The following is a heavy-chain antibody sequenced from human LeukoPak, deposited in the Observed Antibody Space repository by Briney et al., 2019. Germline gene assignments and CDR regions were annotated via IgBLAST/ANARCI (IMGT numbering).Heavy chain of an antibody. J-gene: IGHJ3*02. CDR3: ARDRSGSSGYYSAVDI. Sequence: PSETLSLTWSVTGGSISSYYWSWIRQPAGKGLEWIGRFYSSGNTNYNPSLQSRVNMSVDTSKNQFSLKLSSLTAADTAVYYCARDRSGSSGYYSAVDIWGRGTMVTVSS. CDR1: GGSISSYY. D-gene: IGHD3-22*01. CDR2: FYSSGNT. V-gene: IGHV4-4*07.